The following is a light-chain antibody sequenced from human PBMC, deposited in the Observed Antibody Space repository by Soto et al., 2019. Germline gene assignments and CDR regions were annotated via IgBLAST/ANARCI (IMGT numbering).Light chain of an antibody. J-gene: IGKJ1*01. CDR3: QQYNNWPWT. V-gene: IGKV3-15*01. Sequence: EILMTQSPATLSVSPGERATLSCGASQSVATNLAWYQKKTGKPPRLLIYGASTRATGIPARFSGSGYGTEFTITISSMKYVDFAVYSCQQYNNWPWTFGHGTKVDIK. CDR1: QSVATN. CDR2: GAS.